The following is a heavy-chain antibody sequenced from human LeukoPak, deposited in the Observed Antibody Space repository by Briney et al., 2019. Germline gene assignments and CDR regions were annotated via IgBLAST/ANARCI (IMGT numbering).Heavy chain of an antibody. CDR3: ARLVRGAFPF. CDR1: GGSFSGYY. CDR2: INHSGST. D-gene: IGHD3-10*01. J-gene: IGHJ4*02. V-gene: IGHV4-34*01. Sequence: PSETLSLTCAVYGGSFSGYYWSWIRQPPGKGLEWIGEINHSGSTNYNPSLESRVTISVDTSKNQFSLKLSSVTTADTAVYYCARLVRGAFPFWGQGTLVTVSS.